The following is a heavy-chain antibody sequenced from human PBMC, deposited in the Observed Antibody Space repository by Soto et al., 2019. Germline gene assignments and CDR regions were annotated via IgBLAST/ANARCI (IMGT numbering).Heavy chain of an antibody. Sequence: QVQQVQSGAEVKKAGSSVKVSCKVSGGTFSSYFINWVRQAPGQGLEWVGGIIPVFGTASYAEKFQGRVTITADESTSTAYLELSSLRPDDTAVYYCARETPSAAAAYYYYCLDVWGQVTTVTVPS. D-gene: IGHD6-13*01. V-gene: IGHV1-69*01. J-gene: IGHJ6*02. CDR1: GGTFSSYF. CDR3: ARETPSAAAAYYYYCLDV. CDR2: IIPVFGTA.